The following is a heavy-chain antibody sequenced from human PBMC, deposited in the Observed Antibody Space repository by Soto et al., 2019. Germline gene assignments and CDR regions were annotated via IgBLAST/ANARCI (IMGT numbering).Heavy chain of an antibody. J-gene: IGHJ6*02. CDR1: GFTFSTYW. V-gene: IGHV3-7*01. CDR3: ARTYNRYCSSTSCSTKYYYYGMDV. Sequence: GGSLRLSCAVSGFTFSTYWMSWVRQAPGKGLEWLASIKPDGSNKYYADSVKGRFTISRDNSKNTLYLQMNSLRAEDTAVYYCARTYNRYCSSTSCSTKYYYYGMDVWGQGTTVTVSS. D-gene: IGHD2-2*01. CDR2: IKPDGSNK.